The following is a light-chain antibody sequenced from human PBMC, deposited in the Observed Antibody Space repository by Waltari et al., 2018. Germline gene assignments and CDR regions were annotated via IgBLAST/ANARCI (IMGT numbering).Light chain of an antibody. CDR3: ATWDDTMNVPWV. J-gene: IGLJ3*02. CDR2: GDA. V-gene: IGLV1-44*01. CDR1: ASNIGSNA. Sequence: QSVLTQPPSASGAPGQRVTISCSGGASNIGSNAVNWYQQFPGMAPKLLIYGDAKRPSVVPDRFSGSKSGTSASLAISGLQSGDEATYFCATWDDTMNVPWVFGGGTKVTVL.